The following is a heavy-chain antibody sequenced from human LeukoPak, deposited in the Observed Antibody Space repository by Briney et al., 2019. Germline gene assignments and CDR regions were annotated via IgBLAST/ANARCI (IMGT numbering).Heavy chain of an antibody. Sequence: GGSLRLSCAASGFTFSSYGMVWVRQAPGKGLEYVSGITSNGGTTYYGNSVKGRFTISRDNSKDTLYLQMGSLRSEDMAVYYCARGIRLASDYWGQGTLVTVAS. D-gene: IGHD4-17*01. CDR3: ARGIRLASDY. CDR1: GFTFSSYG. V-gene: IGHV3-64*01. CDR2: ITSNGGTT. J-gene: IGHJ4*02.